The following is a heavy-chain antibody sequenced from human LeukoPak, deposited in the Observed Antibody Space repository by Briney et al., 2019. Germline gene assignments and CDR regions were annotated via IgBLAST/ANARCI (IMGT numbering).Heavy chain of an antibody. D-gene: IGHD1-26*01. CDR2: ISYDGSNK. V-gene: IGHV3-30*04. CDR3: ARDRDTSMGGRVYFDY. CDR1: GFTFSSYA. Sequence: GRSLRLSCAASGFTFSSYAMHWVRQAPGKGLEWVAVISYDGSNKYYADSVKGRFTISRDNSKNTLYLQMNSLRAEDTAVYYCARDRDTSMGGRVYFDYWGQGTLVTVSS. J-gene: IGHJ4*02.